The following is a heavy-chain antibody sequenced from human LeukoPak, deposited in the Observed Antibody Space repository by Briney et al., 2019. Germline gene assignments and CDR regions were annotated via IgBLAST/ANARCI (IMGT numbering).Heavy chain of an antibody. CDR2: ISYDGSNK. CDR1: GFTFSSYA. V-gene: IGHV3-30-3*01. D-gene: IGHD6-6*01. J-gene: IGHJ6*02. Sequence: GGSLRLSCAASGFTFSSYAMHWVRQAPGKGLEWVAVISYDGSNKYYADSVKGRFTISRDNSKNTLYLQMNSLRAEDTAVYCCAGQLVRSTYYYYGMDVWGQGTTVTVSS. CDR3: AGQLVRSTYYYYGMDV.